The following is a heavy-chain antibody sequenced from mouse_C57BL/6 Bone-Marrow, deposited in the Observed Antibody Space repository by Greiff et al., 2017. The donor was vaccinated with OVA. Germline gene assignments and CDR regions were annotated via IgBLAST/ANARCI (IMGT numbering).Heavy chain of an antibody. CDR2: ISRGGDYI. CDR1: GFTFSSYA. J-gene: IGHJ3*01. Sequence: EVKVEESGAGLVKPGGSLKLSCAASGFTFSSYAMSWVRQTPEKRLEWVAYISRGGDYIYYADTVKGRFTISIDNARNTLYLQMSSLKSEDTAMYCCTRESGYYLAWFADWGQGTLVTVSA. CDR3: TRESGYYLAWFAD. D-gene: IGHD2-3*01. V-gene: IGHV5-9-1*02.